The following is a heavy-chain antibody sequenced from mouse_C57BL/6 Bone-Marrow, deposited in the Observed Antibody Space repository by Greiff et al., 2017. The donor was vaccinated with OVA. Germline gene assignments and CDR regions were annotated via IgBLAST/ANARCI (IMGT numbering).Heavy chain of an antibody. Sequence: EVMLVESGGGLVQSGRSLRLSCATSGFTFSDFYMEWVRQAPGKGLEWIAASRNKANDYTTEYSASVKGRFIVSRDTSQSILYLQMNALRSEDTAMYYCARDDYYWYFDVWGTGTAVTVSA. CDR3: ARDDYYWYFDV. CDR2: SRNKANDYTT. J-gene: IGHJ1*03. V-gene: IGHV7-1*01. CDR1: GFTFSDFY.